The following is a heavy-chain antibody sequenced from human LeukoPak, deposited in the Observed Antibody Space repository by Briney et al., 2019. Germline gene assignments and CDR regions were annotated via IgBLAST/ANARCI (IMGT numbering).Heavy chain of an antibody. CDR3: ARENGYCSGGSCYSWFDP. CDR1: GYTFTSYD. CDR2: ISAYNGNT. Sequence: ASVKVSCKASGYTFTSYDINWVRQAPGQGLEWMGWISAYNGNTNYAQKLQGRVTMTTDTSTSTAYMELRSLRSDDTAVYYCARENGYCSGGSCYSWFDPWGQGTLVTVSS. J-gene: IGHJ5*02. V-gene: IGHV1-18*01. D-gene: IGHD2-15*01.